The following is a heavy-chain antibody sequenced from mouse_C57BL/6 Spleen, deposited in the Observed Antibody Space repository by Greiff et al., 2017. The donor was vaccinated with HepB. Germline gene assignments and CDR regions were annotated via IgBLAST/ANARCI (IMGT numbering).Heavy chain of an antibody. J-gene: IGHJ4*01. V-gene: IGHV1-55*01. CDR2: IYPGSGST. CDR1: GYTFTSYW. D-gene: IGHD2-4*01. Sequence: QVQLQQPGAELVKPGASVKMSCKASGYTFTSYWITWVKQRPGQGLEWIGDIYPGSGSTNYNEKFKSKATLTVDTSSSTAYMQLSSLTSEDSAVYYCARSGAIYYDYVYAMDYWGQGTSGTVSS. CDR3: ARSGAIYYDYVYAMDY.